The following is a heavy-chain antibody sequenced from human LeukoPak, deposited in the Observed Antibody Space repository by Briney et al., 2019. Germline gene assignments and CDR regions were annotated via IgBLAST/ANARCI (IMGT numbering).Heavy chain of an antibody. J-gene: IGHJ5*02. CDR1: GFTFSSYG. Sequence: GGSLRLSCAASGFTFSSYGTHWVCQAPGKGLEWVAFIRYDGSNKYYADSVKGRFTISRDNSKNTLYLQMNSLRAEDTAVYYCAKKYSTGLDPWGQGTLVTVSS. V-gene: IGHV3-30*02. CDR2: IRYDGSNK. CDR3: AKKYSTGLDP. D-gene: IGHD1-26*01.